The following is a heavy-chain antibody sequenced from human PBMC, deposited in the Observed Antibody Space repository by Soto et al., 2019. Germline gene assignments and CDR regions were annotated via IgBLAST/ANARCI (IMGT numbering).Heavy chain of an antibody. V-gene: IGHV3-48*02. J-gene: IGHJ6*02. CDR3: AREVQTIGVVIRYYYAMDV. D-gene: IGHD3-3*01. Sequence: GGSLRLSCAASGFTFSTYGMNWVRQAPGKGLEWLSYISSGSSTIYYADSVKGRFTISRDNAKDSLYLQMNSLRDEDTAVYYCAREVQTIGVVIRYYYAMDVWGQETTVTVSS. CDR1: GFTFSTYG. CDR2: ISSGSSTI.